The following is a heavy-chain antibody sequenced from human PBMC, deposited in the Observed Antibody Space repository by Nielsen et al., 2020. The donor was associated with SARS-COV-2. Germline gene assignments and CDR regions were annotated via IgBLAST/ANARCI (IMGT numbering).Heavy chain of an antibody. CDR1: GFTFSSYS. CDR2: ISSSSSYI. D-gene: IGHD3-10*01. Sequence: GGSLRLSCAASGFTFSSYSMNWVRQAPGKGLEWVSSISSSSSYIYYADSVKGRFTISRDNAKNSLYLQMNSLRAEDTAVYYCARDGSSWEGWFGELLYEGERGGRFDYWGQGTLVTVSS. CDR3: ARDGSSWEGWFGELLYEGERGGRFDY. J-gene: IGHJ4*02. V-gene: IGHV3-21*01.